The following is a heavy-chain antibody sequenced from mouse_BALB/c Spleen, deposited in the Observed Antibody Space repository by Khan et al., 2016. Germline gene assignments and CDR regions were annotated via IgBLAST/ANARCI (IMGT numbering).Heavy chain of an antibody. D-gene: IGHD2-3*01. CDR1: GFSLTSYG. J-gene: IGHJ4*01. V-gene: IGHV2-6-2*01. CDR3: ARHEGYDYAMDY. Sequence: QVQLKESGPDLVAPSQSLSITCTVSGFSLTSYGVHWVRQPPGRGLEWLVVIWSDGSTTYNSALKSRLSISKDNSKSQVFLKMNSLQTDDTAMYYCARHEGYDYAMDYWGQGTSVTVSS. CDR2: IWSDGST.